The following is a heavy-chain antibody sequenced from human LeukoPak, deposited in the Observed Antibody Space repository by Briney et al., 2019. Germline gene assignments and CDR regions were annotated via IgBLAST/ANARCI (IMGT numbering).Heavy chain of an antibody. D-gene: IGHD3-22*01. CDR2: TRNKAKSDTT. V-gene: IGHV3-72*01. CDR1: GFTFSDYY. J-gene: IGHJ4*02. Sequence: PGGSLRLSCAASGFTFSDYYMSWIRQAPGKGLEWVGRTRNKAKSDTTEYAASVKGRFTISRDDSKNLLYLQMNSLKTEDTAVYYCARAVAYDSSGYYYFDYWGQGTLVTVSS. CDR3: ARAVAYDSSGYYYFDY.